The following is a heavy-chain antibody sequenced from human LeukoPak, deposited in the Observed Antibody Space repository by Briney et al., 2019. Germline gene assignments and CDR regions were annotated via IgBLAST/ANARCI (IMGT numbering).Heavy chain of an antibody. CDR2: ISSSGSTI. D-gene: IGHD1-26*01. CDR1: GFTFSSYE. CDR3: ASGSFAYFDY. V-gene: IGHV3-48*03. Sequence: GGSLRLSCAASGFTFSSYEMNWVRQAPEKGLEWVSYISSSGSTIYYADSVKGRFTISRDNAKNSLYLQMNSLRAEDTAVYYCASGSFAYFDYWGQGTLVTVSS. J-gene: IGHJ4*02.